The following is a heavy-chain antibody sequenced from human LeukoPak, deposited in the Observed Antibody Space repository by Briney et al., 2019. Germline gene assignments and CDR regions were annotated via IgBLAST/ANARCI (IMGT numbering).Heavy chain of an antibody. CDR2: LWPDGSEV. Sequence: GGSLRLSCAASGFTFSNCYMSWVRQAPGKGLEWVATLWPDGSEVYYVDSVGGRFTISRDNARNSLYLQMNSLTVEDTAVYYCARLLGHVTTYDYWGQGTLVTVSS. V-gene: IGHV3-7*01. J-gene: IGHJ4*02. D-gene: IGHD4-11*01. CDR3: ARLLGHVTTYDY. CDR1: GFTFSNCY.